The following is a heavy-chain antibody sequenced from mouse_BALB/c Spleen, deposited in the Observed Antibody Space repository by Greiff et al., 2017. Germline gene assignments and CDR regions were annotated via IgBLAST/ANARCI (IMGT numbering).Heavy chain of an antibody. J-gene: IGHJ3*01. Sequence: VHVKQSGAELVKPGASVKLSCTASGFNIKDTYMHWVKQRPEQGLEWIGRIDPANGNTKYDPKFQGKATITADTSSNTAYLQLSSLTSEDTAVYYCASDYAWGQGTLVTVSA. CDR1: GFNIKDTY. D-gene: IGHD2-4*01. CDR3: ASDYA. V-gene: IGHV14-3*02. CDR2: IDPANGNT.